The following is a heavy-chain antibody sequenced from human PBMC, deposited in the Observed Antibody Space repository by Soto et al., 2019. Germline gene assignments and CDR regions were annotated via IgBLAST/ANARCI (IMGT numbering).Heavy chain of an antibody. CDR2: IRSKVNSYAT. Sequence: GGSLRLSCAASGFTFSGSAMHWVRQASGKGLEWVGRIRSKVNSYATAYAASVKGRFTISRDDSKNTAYLQMNSLKTEDTAVYFCTRQIGEYCSSTSCSGVYYYYYMDVWGKGTTVTVSS. V-gene: IGHV3-73*01. D-gene: IGHD2-2*01. CDR3: TRQIGEYCSSTSCSGVYYYYYMDV. J-gene: IGHJ6*03. CDR1: GFTFSGSA.